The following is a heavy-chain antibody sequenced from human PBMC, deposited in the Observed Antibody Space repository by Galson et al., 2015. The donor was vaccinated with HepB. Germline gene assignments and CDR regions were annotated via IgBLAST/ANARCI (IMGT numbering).Heavy chain of an antibody. CDR3: ARGDYDYVWGSYREPLEYYYGMDV. D-gene: IGHD3-16*02. Sequence: SLRLSCAASGFTFSSYSMNWVRQAPGKGLEWVSYISSSSSTIYYADSVKGRFTISRDNAKNSLYLQMNSLRAEDTAVYYCARGDYDYVWGSYREPLEYYYGMDVWGQGITVTVSS. CDR2: ISSSSSTI. CDR1: GFTFSSYS. J-gene: IGHJ6*02. V-gene: IGHV3-48*01.